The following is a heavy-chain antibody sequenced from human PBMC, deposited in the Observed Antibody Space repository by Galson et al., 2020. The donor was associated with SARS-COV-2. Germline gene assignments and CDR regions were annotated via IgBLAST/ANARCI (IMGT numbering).Heavy chain of an antibody. CDR3: ARHPPSGSYSWFDP. V-gene: IGHV4-39*01. J-gene: IGHJ5*02. CDR2: IYYSGST. Sequence: SETLSLTCTVSGGSISSSSYYWGWIRQPPGKGLEWIGSIYYSGSTYYNPSLKSRVTISVDTSKNQFSLKLSSVTAADTAVYYCARHPPSGSYSWFDPWGQGTLVTVSS. CDR1: GGSISSSSYY. D-gene: IGHD3-10*01.